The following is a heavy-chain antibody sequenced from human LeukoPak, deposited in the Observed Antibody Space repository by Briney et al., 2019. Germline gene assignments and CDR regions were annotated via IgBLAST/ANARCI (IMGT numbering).Heavy chain of an antibody. CDR2: IKSRADGGTA. CDR3: TTRTWADGFDI. CDR1: GFTFRNAW. V-gene: IGHV3-15*01. Sequence: GGSLRLSCAASGFTFRNAWMNWGRHAPGKGLEWRGRIKSRADGGTADYAAPVKGRLTISRDDSKNTLYLQINSLRTDDTALYYCTTRTWADGFDIWGQGPMLTVSS. J-gene: IGHJ3*02. D-gene: IGHD2-2*01.